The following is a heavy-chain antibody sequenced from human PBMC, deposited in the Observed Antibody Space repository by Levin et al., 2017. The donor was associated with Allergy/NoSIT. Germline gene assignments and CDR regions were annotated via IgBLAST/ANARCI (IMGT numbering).Heavy chain of an antibody. CDR1: GFTVSSNY. Sequence: GASVKVSCAASGFTVSSNYMSWVRQAPGKGLEWVSVIYTDGTTYYADSVKGRFTISRVNSRNTLFLQMNSLRAEDTALYYCARGFGRELLVPFDYWGQGTLVTVSS. CDR3: ARGFGRELLVPFDY. CDR2: IYTDGTT. J-gene: IGHJ4*02. D-gene: IGHD1-26*01. V-gene: IGHV3-66*01.